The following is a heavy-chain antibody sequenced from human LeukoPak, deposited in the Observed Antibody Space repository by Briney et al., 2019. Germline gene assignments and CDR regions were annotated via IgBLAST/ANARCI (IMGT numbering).Heavy chain of an antibody. V-gene: IGHV3-30*04. CDR3: ARDLGYYDSGGSSYYYGMDV. CDR1: GFTFSSYA. D-gene: IGHD3-22*01. Sequence: HAGGSLRLSCAASGFTFSSYAMHWVRQAPGKGLEWVAVISYDGSNKYYADSVKGRFTISRDNSKNTLYLQMNSLRAEDTAVYYCARDLGYYDSGGSSYYYGMDVWGQGTTVTVSS. CDR2: ISYDGSNK. J-gene: IGHJ6*02.